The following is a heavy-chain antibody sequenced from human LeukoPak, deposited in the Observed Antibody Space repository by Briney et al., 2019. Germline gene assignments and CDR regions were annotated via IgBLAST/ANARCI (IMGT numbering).Heavy chain of an antibody. CDR1: GFTFSSYA. V-gene: IGHV3-23*01. D-gene: IGHD2-21*01. CDR3: TKDQARGCTNYGDL. CDR2: IRFSDDTT. Sequence: GGSLRLSCAASGFTFSSYAMSWVRQAPGKGLEWVSSIRFSDDTTYYADSVKGRFTVSRDNSKSTLNLQMNSLRAEDTAVYYCTKDQARGCTNYGDLWGEGTLVTASS. J-gene: IGHJ4*02.